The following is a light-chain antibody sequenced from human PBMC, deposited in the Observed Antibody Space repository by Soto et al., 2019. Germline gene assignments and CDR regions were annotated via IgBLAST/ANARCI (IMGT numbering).Light chain of an antibody. CDR2: RNN. Sequence: QSVLTQPLSASGTPGQRVTISWSGGISNIGSNPVYWHQHLPGTAPNLLVYRNNQRPSGVPDRFSDSKFGTSAFLAISGLRSEDEADYYGAAWDDRLSAYVFGTGTQGTVL. CDR1: ISNIGSNP. CDR3: AAWDDRLSAYV. J-gene: IGLJ1*01. V-gene: IGLV1-47*01.